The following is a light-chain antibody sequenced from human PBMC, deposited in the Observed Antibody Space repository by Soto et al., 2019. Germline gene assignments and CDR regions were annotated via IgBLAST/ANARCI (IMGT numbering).Light chain of an antibody. CDR3: HQRSDWPLT. Sequence: EIMLTQSPATLSLSPGERATPSCRASQSVSSYLAWYQHKPGQAPRLLIYDASNTATGIPARFSGSGSETDFTLTISSLEPEDFAVYYCHQRSDWPLTFGGGTKVDIK. V-gene: IGKV3-11*01. J-gene: IGKJ4*01. CDR2: DAS. CDR1: QSVSSY.